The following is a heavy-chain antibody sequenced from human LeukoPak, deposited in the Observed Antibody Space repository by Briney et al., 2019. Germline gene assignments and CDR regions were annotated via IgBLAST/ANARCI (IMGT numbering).Heavy chain of an antibody. D-gene: IGHD1-14*01. Sequence: GASVKVSCKTSGYTFTGYYMPWMRQAPGQGLEWMGWSNLNSGRPNYEKKFQGRVIMTSDSSTSTAYMELNRLRFNNTAVYYGASWAGGNEPIASLDDWGQGTPVTASS. J-gene: IGHJ4*02. V-gene: IGHV1-2*02. CDR1: GYTFTGYY. CDR3: ASWAGGNEPIASLDD. CDR2: SNLNSGRP.